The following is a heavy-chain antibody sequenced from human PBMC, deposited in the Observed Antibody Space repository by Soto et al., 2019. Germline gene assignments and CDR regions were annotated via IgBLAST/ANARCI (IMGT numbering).Heavy chain of an antibody. CDR3: ARDSFITHYYGMDV. Sequence: KPSETLSLTCTVSGGSISSGGYYWSWIRQHPGKGLEWIGYIYYSGSTYYNPSLKSRVTISVDTSKNQFSLKLSSVTAADTAVYYCARDSFITHYYGMDVWGQGTTVTVSS. CDR2: IYYSGST. V-gene: IGHV4-31*03. J-gene: IGHJ6*02. CDR1: GGSISSGGYY. D-gene: IGHD3-22*01.